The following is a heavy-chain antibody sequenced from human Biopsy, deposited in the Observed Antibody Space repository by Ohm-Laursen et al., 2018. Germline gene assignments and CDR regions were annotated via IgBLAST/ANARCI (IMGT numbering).Heavy chain of an antibody. CDR2: IYYSVMT. V-gene: IGHV4-59*02. CDR1: GDSVTKYY. J-gene: IGHJ6*02. Sequence: TLSLTCTVSGDSVTKYYWSWIRQPPGKGLEWIGHIYYSVMTNYNPSLQSRVSISVDTSRNQVSLTLSSGTAADTAVYYCARDSGILSYGNFKYYHYYGMDVWGQGTKVTVSS. CDR3: ARDSGILSYGNFKYYHYYGMDV. D-gene: IGHD4-11*01.